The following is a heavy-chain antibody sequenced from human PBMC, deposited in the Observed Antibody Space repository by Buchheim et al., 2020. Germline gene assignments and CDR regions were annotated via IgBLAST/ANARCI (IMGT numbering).Heavy chain of an antibody. V-gene: IGHV3-30-3*01. CDR3: ARGDSSGYYSNDAFDI. D-gene: IGHD3-22*01. J-gene: IGHJ3*02. CDR1: GFTFSSYA. Sequence: QVQLVESGGGVVQPGRSLRLSCAASGFTFSSYAMHWVRQAPSKGLEWVAVISYDGSNKYYADSVKGRFTISRDNSKNTLYLQMNSLRAEDTAVYYCARGDSSGYYSNDAFDIWGQGT. CDR2: ISYDGSNK.